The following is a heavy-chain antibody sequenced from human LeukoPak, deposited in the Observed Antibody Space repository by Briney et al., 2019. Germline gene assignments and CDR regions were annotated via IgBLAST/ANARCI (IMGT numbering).Heavy chain of an antibody. D-gene: IGHD1-7*01. Sequence: SETLSLTCAVYGGSFSGYYWSWIRQPPGKGLEWIGEINHSGSTNYNPSLKSRVTISVDTSKNQFSLKLSSVTAADTAVYYCARMKKWHNWNFIDYWGQGTLVTVSS. CDR1: GGSFSGYY. CDR3: ARMKKWHNWNFIDY. V-gene: IGHV4-34*01. CDR2: INHSGST. J-gene: IGHJ4*02.